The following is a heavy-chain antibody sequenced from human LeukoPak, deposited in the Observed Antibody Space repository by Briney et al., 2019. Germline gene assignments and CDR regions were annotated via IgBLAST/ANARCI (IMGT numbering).Heavy chain of an antibody. CDR1: GFTFSSYT. V-gene: IGHV3-21*01. Sequence: GGSLRLSCADSGFTFSSYTMNWVRQAPGKGLEWVSYISSSGNNIYYADSVEGRFTISRDNAKNSLYLQMNSLRAEDTAVYYCASGGCTVGSCHGFAIWGQGTMVTVSS. J-gene: IGHJ3*02. CDR3: ASGGCTVGSCHGFAI. CDR2: ISSSGNNI. D-gene: IGHD2-15*01.